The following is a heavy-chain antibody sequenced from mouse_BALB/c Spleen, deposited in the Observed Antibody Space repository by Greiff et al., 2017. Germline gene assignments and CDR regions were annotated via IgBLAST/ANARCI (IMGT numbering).Heavy chain of an antibody. CDR3: ARDGIYDCDYAMDY. CDR1: GFSLTSYC. V-gene: IGHV2-9*02. Sequence: QVQLKESGPGLVAPSQCLSISCTVSGFSLTSYCVHWVRQPPGKGLEWLGVIWPGGSTTYYSALMSRLSTSKDNSKSHIFLNMNSLQTDDTAMYYCARDGIYDCDYAMDYWGQGTSVTVSS. CDR2: IWPGGST. D-gene: IGHD2-4*01. J-gene: IGHJ4*01.